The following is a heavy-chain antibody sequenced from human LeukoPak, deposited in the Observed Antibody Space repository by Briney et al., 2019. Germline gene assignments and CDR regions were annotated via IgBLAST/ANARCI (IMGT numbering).Heavy chain of an antibody. V-gene: IGHV3-48*01. CDR3: ASNYGG. CDR2: ISGSSGII. D-gene: IGHD4-11*01. CDR1: GFTFNTYT. Sequence: GGSLRLSCAASGFTFNTYTMNWVRQAPGKGLEWVSYISGSSGIIDYADSVRGRFTISRDNAKNSLYLQMNSLRAEDTAVYYCASNYGGWGQGTLVTVSS. J-gene: IGHJ4*02.